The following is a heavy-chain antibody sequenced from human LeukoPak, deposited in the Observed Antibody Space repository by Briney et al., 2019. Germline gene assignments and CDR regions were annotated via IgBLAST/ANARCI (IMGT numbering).Heavy chain of an antibody. V-gene: IGHV4-59*01. CDR1: GGSISSYY. Sequence: SETLSLTCTVSGGSISSYYWSWIRQPPGKGLEWIAYIDYRGSTTYNPSLKSRVTISVDTSRNQFSLKLSSVTAADTAVYYCARSRSGYSYDHAALDIWGQGTMVTVSS. J-gene: IGHJ3*02. CDR3: ARSRSGYSYDHAALDI. CDR2: IDYRGST. D-gene: IGHD5-18*01.